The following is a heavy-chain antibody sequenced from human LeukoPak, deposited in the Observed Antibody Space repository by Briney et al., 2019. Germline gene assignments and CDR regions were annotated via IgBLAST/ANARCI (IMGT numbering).Heavy chain of an antibody. V-gene: IGHV3-33*01. J-gene: IGHJ4*02. CDR3: ARELFGSGSCPDY. Sequence: GGSLRLSCTAPGFTSSSYAIHWIRQAPGKGLEWVALVRHDGSNRYYADSVKGRFTISRDNSENTVYLQMNSLRAEDTAVYYCARELFGSGSCPDYWGQGTPVTVSS. D-gene: IGHD3-10*01. CDR1: GFTSSSYA. CDR2: VRHDGSNR.